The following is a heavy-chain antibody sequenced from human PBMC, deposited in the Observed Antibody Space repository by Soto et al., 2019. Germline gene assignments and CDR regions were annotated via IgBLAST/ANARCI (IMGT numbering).Heavy chain of an antibody. CDR3: AKIKGAITFLHFDN. CDR2: IWYDGSNK. Sequence: GGSLRLSCAASGFTFSSYGMHWVRQAPGKGLEWVAVIWYDGSNKYYADSVRGRFTISRDNAKNSLYLQMSSLRADDTAVYYCAKIKGAITFLHFDNWGQGTLVTVSS. V-gene: IGHV3-33*03. CDR1: GFTFSSYG. J-gene: IGHJ4*02. D-gene: IGHD3-16*01.